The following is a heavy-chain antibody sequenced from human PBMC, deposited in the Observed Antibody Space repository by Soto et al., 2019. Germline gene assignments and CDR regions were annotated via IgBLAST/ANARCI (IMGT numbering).Heavy chain of an antibody. J-gene: IGHJ4*02. V-gene: IGHV4-34*01. CDR3: ARSIFGVVSIDY. Sequence: QAQLQQWGAGLLKPSETLSLTCAVYGGFFSGYYWSWIRQPPGKGLEWIGEINHSGSTNYNPSLKSRVTISVDTSKNQFSLKLSSVTAADTAVYYCARSIFGVVSIDYWGQGTLVTVSS. CDR2: INHSGST. D-gene: IGHD3-3*01. CDR1: GGFFSGYY.